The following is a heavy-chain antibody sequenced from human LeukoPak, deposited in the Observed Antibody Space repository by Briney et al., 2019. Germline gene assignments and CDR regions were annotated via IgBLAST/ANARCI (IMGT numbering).Heavy chain of an antibody. V-gene: IGHV3-23*01. CDR3: ANVNWNDERDYYYYGMDV. CDR2: ISGSGGST. CDR1: GFTFSSYA. D-gene: IGHD1-1*01. Sequence: GGSLRLSCAASGFTFSSYAMSWVRQAPGKGLEWVSAISGSGGSTYYADSVKGRFTISRDNSKNTLYLQMNSLRAEDTAVYYCANVNWNDERDYYYYGMDVWGQGTTVTVSS. J-gene: IGHJ6*01.